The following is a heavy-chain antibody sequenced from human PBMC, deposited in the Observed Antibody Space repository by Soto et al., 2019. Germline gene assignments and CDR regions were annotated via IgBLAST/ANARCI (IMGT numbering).Heavy chain of an antibody. J-gene: IGHJ4*02. CDR1: GGTFSSYT. Sequence: SGKVSCKASGGTFSSYTISWVRQAPGQGLEWMGRIIPILGIANYAQKFQGRVTITADKSTSTAYMELSSLRSEDTAVYYCARDGDMTTVSQTFDYWGQGTLVTVSS. CDR3: ARDGDMTTVSQTFDY. D-gene: IGHD4-17*01. V-gene: IGHV1-69*04. CDR2: IIPILGIA.